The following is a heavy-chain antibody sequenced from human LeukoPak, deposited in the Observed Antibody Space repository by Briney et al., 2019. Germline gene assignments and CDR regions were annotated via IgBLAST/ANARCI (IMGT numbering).Heavy chain of an antibody. CDR3: ARGRPPRGGVVTAARRGYFDY. V-gene: IGHV4-59*12. Sequence: SETLSLTCTVSGGSISSYYWSWIRQPPGKGLEWIGYIYYSGSTNYNPSLKSRVTISVDTSKNQFSLKLSSVTAADTAVYYCARGRPPRGGVVTAARRGYFDYWGQGTLVTVSS. CDR2: IYYSGST. D-gene: IGHD2-21*02. J-gene: IGHJ4*02. CDR1: GGSISSYY.